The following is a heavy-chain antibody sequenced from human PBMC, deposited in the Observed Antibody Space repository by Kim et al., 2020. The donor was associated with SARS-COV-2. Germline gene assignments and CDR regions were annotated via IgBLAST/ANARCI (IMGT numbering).Heavy chain of an antibody. CDR1: GGSISNYY. CDR3: ASHRKGDYSIWYFDL. Sequence: SETLSLTCTVSGGSISNYYWSWIRQPPGKGLEWIGYIFYSGSTRSTNFNPSFNSRVTISVDTSKTQVSLTLTSVTAADTAVYYCASHRKGDYSIWYFDL. V-gene: IGHV4-59*08. CDR2: IFYSGSTRST. J-gene: IGHJ2*01. D-gene: IGHD4-17*01.